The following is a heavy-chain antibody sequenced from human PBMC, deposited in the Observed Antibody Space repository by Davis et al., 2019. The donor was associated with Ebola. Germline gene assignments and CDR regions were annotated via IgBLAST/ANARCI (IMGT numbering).Heavy chain of an antibody. CDR2: IRYGGSNK. D-gene: IGHD3-3*01. CDR3: AKDRSPDYELWSGYATFDN. J-gene: IGHJ4*02. Sequence: GESLKISCAASGFAFRTFGMHWVRQAPGKGPEWVAFIRYGGSNKYYVDSAKGRFTISRDNSKNTLYLQMNSLRVGDTAVYYCAKDRSPDYELWSGYATFDNWGQGTLVTVSS. CDR1: GFAFRTFG. V-gene: IGHV3-30*02.